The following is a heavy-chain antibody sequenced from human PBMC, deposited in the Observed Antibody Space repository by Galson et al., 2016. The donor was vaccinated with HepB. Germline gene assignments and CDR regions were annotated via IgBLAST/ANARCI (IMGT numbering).Heavy chain of an antibody. CDR2: SKGKAHGETI. V-gene: IGHV3-15*07. CDR1: GFTLPNAW. D-gene: IGHD3-22*01. CDR3: TTGLHDSGGIDY. J-gene: IGHJ4*02. Sequence: ALRLPCAASGFTLPNAWMNWVRPAPGKGLAWVGRSKGKAHGETIDYDAPLKARFTNSRDDSKNTLCLQMNSLKTEDTAVYYCTTGLHDSGGIDYWGQGTLVTVSS.